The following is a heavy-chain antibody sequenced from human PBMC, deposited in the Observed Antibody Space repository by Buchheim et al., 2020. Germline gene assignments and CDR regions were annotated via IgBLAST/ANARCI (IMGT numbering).Heavy chain of an antibody. CDR3: ARGSLRGFGERLDY. CDR1: GGSISSSNW. Sequence: QVQLQESGPGLVKPSGTLSLTCAVSGGSISSSNWWNWVRQPPGKGLEWIGEVYPSGSTNYNPSLKSRVTISLDKSKNQFSLKVNSLTAADTAVYYCARGSLRGFGERLDYWGQGTL. V-gene: IGHV4-4*02. J-gene: IGHJ4*02. D-gene: IGHD3-10*01. CDR2: VYPSGST.